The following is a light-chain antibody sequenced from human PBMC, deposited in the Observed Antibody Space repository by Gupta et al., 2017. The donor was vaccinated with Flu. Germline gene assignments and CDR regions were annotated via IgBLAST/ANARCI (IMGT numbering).Light chain of an antibody. Sequence: QSAPTQPASVSASPGQSSTISCTGTSSDDGGYDYASWYQQHPGKAPKLMIFEVSNRPSGVSDRFSGSKSGNTASLTITGLQAEDEADYYCSSDKNTNTLVVFGGGTKLTVL. CDR2: EVS. J-gene: IGLJ3*02. V-gene: IGLV2-14*01. CDR1: SSDDGGYDY. CDR3: SSDKNTNTLVV.